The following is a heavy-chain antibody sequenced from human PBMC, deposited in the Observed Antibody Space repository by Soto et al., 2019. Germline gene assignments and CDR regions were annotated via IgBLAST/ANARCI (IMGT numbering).Heavy chain of an antibody. D-gene: IGHD3-22*01. V-gene: IGHV1-2*04. CDR3: ARDRPLSDYYDSSGYYPPYGMDV. Sequence: ASVKVSXKASGYTFTGYYMHWVRQAPGQGLEWMGWINPNSGGTNYAQKFQGWVTMTRDTSISTAYMELSRLRSDDTAVYYCARDRPLSDYYDSSGYYPPYGMDVWGQGTTVTVSS. J-gene: IGHJ6*02. CDR2: INPNSGGT. CDR1: GYTFTGYY.